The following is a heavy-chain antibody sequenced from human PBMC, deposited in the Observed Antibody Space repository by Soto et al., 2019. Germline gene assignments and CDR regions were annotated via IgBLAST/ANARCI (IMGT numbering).Heavy chain of an antibody. D-gene: IGHD3-3*01. J-gene: IGHJ4*02. CDR2: IYPGDSDT. Sequence: PGESLKISCTGSGYIFTSYWICCLLQMPVKVLEWMGIIYPGDSDTRYSPSFQGQVTISADKSISTAYLQWSSLKASDTAMYYCARHRDDFWSGYPHYFDYWGQGTLVTVSS. CDR1: GYIFTSYW. V-gene: IGHV5-51*01. CDR3: ARHRDDFWSGYPHYFDY.